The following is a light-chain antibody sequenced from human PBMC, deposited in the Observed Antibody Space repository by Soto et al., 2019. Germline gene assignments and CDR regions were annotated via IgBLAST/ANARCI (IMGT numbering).Light chain of an antibody. V-gene: IGKV3-20*01. J-gene: IGKJ1*01. CDR1: QSISNNY. Sequence: EIVLTQSPGTLSLSPGERATLSCRAGQSISNNYLAWYQQTPGQAPRLLIYDASNRAAGIPDRFSGSGSGTDFTLTISRLEPEDFGVYHCQQYGGSPRTFGQGTKVEIK. CDR3: QQYGGSPRT. CDR2: DAS.